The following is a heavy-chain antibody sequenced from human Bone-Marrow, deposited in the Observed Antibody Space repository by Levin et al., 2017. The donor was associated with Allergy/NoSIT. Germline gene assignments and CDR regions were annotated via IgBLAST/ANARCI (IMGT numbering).Heavy chain of an antibody. D-gene: IGHD6-13*01. V-gene: IGHV3-30*18. J-gene: IGHJ4*02. CDR3: AKADSSSWPIFDY. Sequence: PGGSLRLSCAASGFTFSSYGMHWVRQAPGKGLEWVAVISYDGSNKYYADSVKGRFTISRDNSKNTLYLQMNSLRAEDTAVYYCAKADSSSWPIFDYWGQGTLVTVSS. CDR1: GFTFSSYG. CDR2: ISYDGSNK.